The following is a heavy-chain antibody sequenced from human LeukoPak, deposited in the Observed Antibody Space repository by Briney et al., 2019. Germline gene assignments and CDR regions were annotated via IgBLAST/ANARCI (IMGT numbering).Heavy chain of an antibody. CDR3: AGIGGGSGYYYDYYFDY. J-gene: IGHJ4*02. CDR2: IFYSGST. V-gene: IGHV4-59*08. D-gene: IGHD3-22*01. CDR1: GGSFSSYY. Sequence: PSETLSLTCTVSGGSFSSYYWSWIRQPPGKGLEWIGYIFYSGSTSYTPSLKSRVTMSVDTSKNQFSLKLSSVAAADTAVYYCAGIGGGSGYYYDYYFDYWGQGPLVTVSS.